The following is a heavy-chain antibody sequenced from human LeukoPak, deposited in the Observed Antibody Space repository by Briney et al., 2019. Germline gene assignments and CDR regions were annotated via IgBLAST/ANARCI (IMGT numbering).Heavy chain of an antibody. D-gene: IGHD2-2*01. CDR3: ARDTFQPGLIDS. Sequence: GGSLRLSCAASGFTFSRYAMNWVRQAPGKGLEWVSYINTDSSDTHYADSVKGRFTISRDNARNTLYLQLSSLRAEDSGVYYCARDTFQPGLIDSWGQGTLVTVSS. V-gene: IGHV3-21*05. J-gene: IGHJ4*02. CDR2: INTDSSDT. CDR1: GFTFSRYA.